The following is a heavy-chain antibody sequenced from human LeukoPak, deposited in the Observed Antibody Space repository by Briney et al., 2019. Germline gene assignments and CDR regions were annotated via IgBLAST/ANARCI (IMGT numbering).Heavy chain of an antibody. CDR3: ARVWDYDILTGYYSDY. V-gene: IGHV1-2*02. CDR1: GYTFTGYY. Sequence: ASVKVSCKASGYTFTGYYMHWVRQAPGQGLEWMGWINPNSGGTNYAQKFQGRVTVTRDTSISTAYMELSRLRSDDTAVYYCARVWDYDILTGYYSDYWGQGTLVTVSS. CDR2: INPNSGGT. J-gene: IGHJ4*02. D-gene: IGHD3-9*01.